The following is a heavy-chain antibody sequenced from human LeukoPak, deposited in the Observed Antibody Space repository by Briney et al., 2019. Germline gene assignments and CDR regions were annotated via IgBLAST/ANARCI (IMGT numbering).Heavy chain of an antibody. Sequence: SETLSLTCAVYGGSFSGYYWSWIRQPPGKGLEWIGEINDSGSVNHSPSLKSRVTISVDTSKNQFSLKLRSVTAADTAIYFCARYEEYSRSWDYWDRGTLVTVSS. CDR2: INDSGSV. V-gene: IGHV4-34*01. D-gene: IGHD6-6*01. CDR1: GGSFSGYY. CDR3: ARYEEYSRSWDY. J-gene: IGHJ4*02.